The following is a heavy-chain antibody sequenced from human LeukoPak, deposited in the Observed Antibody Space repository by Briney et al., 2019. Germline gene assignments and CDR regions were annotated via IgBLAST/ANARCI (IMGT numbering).Heavy chain of an antibody. V-gene: IGHV4-4*07. CDR2: MYSSGST. CDR1: VASIGSHQ. D-gene: IGHD2/OR15-2a*01. CDR3: ARDFLDAFDI. Sequence: SEPLSLTCSVCVASIGSHQWSWIRQPAGTGLERIGGMYSSGSTSYNPSLNGRVSMLVDTYKTQFSLKLSAVTAADSAVYYCARDFLDAFDIWGPGTMVTVSS. J-gene: IGHJ3*02.